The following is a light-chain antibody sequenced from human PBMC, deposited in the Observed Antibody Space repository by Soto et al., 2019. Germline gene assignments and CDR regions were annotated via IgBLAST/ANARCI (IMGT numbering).Light chain of an antibody. CDR2: GAS. CDR1: PSVSSSY. J-gene: IGKJ4*01. V-gene: IGKV3-15*01. Sequence: GDRVTLSCMAGPSVSSSYLTWYQQKPGQAPRLLIYGASTRATGIPARFSGSGSGTEFTLTISSLQSEDFAVYYCQQYDNWPLTFGGGTKVDIK. CDR3: QQYDNWPLT.